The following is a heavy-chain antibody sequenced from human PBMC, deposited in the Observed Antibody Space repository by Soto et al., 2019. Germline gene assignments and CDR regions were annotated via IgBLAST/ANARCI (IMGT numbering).Heavy chain of an antibody. CDR1: GYTFTTYG. J-gene: IGHJ4*02. CDR3: ATRATAFDY. Sequence: QVQLVQSGPEVKKPGASVKVSCKTSGYTFTTYGISWVRQAPGPGLEWMGWITTDKGKTTNAQKFQGRVTMTTDTSTSTAYMDLRSQKSDDTAVYYCATRATAFDYWGQGTLVTVSS. V-gene: IGHV1-18*01. CDR2: ITTDKGKT.